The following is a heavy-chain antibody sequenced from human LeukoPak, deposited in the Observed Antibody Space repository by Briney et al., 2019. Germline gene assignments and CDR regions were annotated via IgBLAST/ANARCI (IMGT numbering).Heavy chain of an antibody. J-gene: IGHJ4*02. CDR3: ARGKYCGGSCYHYFDY. Sequence: PEASVKVSCKASGYTFTSYGISWVRQAPGQGLEWMGWISAYNGNTNYAQKLQGRVTMTTDTSTSTAYMELRSLRSDDTAVYYCARGKYCGGSCYHYFDYWGQGTLVTVSS. D-gene: IGHD2-15*01. CDR1: GYTFTSYG. V-gene: IGHV1-18*01. CDR2: ISAYNGNT.